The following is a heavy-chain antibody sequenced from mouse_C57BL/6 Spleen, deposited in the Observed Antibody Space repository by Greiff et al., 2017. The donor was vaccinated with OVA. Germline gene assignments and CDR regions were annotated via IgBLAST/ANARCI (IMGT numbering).Heavy chain of an antibody. CDR2: IYPRSGNT. V-gene: IGHV1-81*01. CDR3: ARKKGDSYWYFDV. J-gene: IGHJ1*03. D-gene: IGHD3-3*01. Sequence: QVQLKESGAELARPGASVKLSCKASGYTFTSYGISWVKQRTGQGLEWIGEIYPRSGNTYYNEKFKGKATLTADKSSSTAYMELRSLTSEDSAVFFCARKKGDSYWYFDVWGTGTTVTVSS. CDR1: GYTFTSYG.